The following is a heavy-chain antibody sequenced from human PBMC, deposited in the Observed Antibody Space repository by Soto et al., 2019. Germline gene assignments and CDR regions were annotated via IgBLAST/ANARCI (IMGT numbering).Heavy chain of an antibody. CDR2: IITIFETA. V-gene: IGHV1-69*01. CDR1: GGTFSSYV. Sequence: QVQLVQSGPEMKKPGSSVKVSCKASGGTFSSYVISWVRQAPGHGLEWMGGIITIFETAKYEQKIQGRVTSTADESTSTVYMELSSLRPEDTSLYFCAKAVEDYGFWGGRYSTSIRAYGMDVWGQGTPVTVSS. J-gene: IGHJ6*02. D-gene: IGHD3-3*01. CDR3: AKAVEDYGFWGGRYSTSIRAYGMDV.